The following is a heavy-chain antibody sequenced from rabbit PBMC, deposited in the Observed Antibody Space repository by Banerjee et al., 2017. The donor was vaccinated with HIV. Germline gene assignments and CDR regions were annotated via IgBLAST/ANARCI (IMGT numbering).Heavy chain of an antibody. V-gene: IGHV1S40*01. CDR2: IYAGSSGST. Sequence: QSLEESGGDLVKPGASLTLTCTASGFTLSSSYYMCWVRQAPGKGLEWIGCIYAGSSGSTYYASWAKGRFTISETSSTTVTLQMTSLTAADTATYFCARGDTYGYTVYPYHTYYYGMDLWGPGTLVTVS. CDR3: ARGDTYGYTVYPYHTYYYGMDL. J-gene: IGHJ6*01. D-gene: IGHD6-1*01. CDR1: GFTLSSSYY.